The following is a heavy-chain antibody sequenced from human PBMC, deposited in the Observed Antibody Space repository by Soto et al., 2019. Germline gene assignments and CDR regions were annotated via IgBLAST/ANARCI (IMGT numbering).Heavy chain of an antibody. CDR2: INAGNGNT. CDR3: ASVGGYYLADY. D-gene: IGHD1-26*01. CDR1: GYTFTNYA. V-gene: IGHV1-3*05. Sequence: QVQLVQSGAEEKKPGASVKVSCKASGYTFTNYAMNWVRQAPGQRLEWMGWINAGNGNTKYSQKFQGRVTITRDTSASTAYMELSSLRSEDTAVYYCASVGGYYLADYWGPGTLVTVSS. J-gene: IGHJ4*02.